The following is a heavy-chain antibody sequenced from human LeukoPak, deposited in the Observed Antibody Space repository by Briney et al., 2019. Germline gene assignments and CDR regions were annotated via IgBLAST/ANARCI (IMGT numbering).Heavy chain of an antibody. D-gene: IGHD3-22*01. CDR1: GFTFSSYG. V-gene: IGHV3-23*01. CDR3: AKRSAYYDSRGYYFPFEY. CDR2: ISSSGGNT. J-gene: IGHJ4*02. Sequence: GGTLRLSCEASGFTFSSYGMSWVRQAPGKGLEWVSSISSSGGNTYYADSVKGRFTISRDNSKNTLYVQMNSLRAEDTAVYYCAKRSAYYDSRGYYFPFEYWGQGTLVTVSS.